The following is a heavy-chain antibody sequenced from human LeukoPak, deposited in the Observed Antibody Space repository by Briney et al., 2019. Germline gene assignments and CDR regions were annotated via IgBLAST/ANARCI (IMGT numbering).Heavy chain of an antibody. Sequence: ASVKVSCKASGYTFTSYYMHWVRQAPGQGLEWMGIINPSGGSTSYAQKFQGRVAMTRDTSTSTVYMELSSLRSEDTAVYYCARDGRFLEWLSSRFDYWGQGTLVTVSS. CDR1: GYTFTSYY. CDR3: ARDGRFLEWLSSRFDY. CDR2: INPSGGST. J-gene: IGHJ4*02. V-gene: IGHV1-46*01. D-gene: IGHD3-3*01.